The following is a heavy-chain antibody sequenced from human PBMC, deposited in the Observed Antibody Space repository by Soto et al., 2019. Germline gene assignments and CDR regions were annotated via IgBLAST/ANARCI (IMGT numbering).Heavy chain of an antibody. J-gene: IGHJ3*02. Sequence: ASVKVSCKASGGTFSSYTISWVRQAPGQGLEWMGRIIPILGIANYAQKFQGRVTITADKSTSTDYMELSRLRSEDTAVYYCARGSAPYYYGSGSLTDAFDIWGQGTMVTVSS. CDR2: IIPILGIA. D-gene: IGHD3-10*01. CDR1: GGTFSSYT. V-gene: IGHV1-69*02. CDR3: ARGSAPYYYGSGSLTDAFDI.